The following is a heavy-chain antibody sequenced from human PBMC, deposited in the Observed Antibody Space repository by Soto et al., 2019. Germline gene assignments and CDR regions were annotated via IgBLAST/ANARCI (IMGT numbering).Heavy chain of an antibody. J-gene: IGHJ3*02. D-gene: IGHD3-9*01. CDR3: ARVSVYYDILTGYCPRSMAFDI. Sequence: PSETLSLTCTVSGGSISSYSWSWIRQPPGKGLEWIGYIDDSGSTSYNGSLKSRVTISVDTSENQFSLKLSSVTAADTAVYYCARVSVYYDILTGYCPRSMAFDIWGQGTMVTVSS. CDR2: IDDSGST. CDR1: GGSISSYS. V-gene: IGHV4-59*01.